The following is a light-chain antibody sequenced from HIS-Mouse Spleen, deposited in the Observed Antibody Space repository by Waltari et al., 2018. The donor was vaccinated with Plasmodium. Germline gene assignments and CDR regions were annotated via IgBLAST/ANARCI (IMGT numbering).Light chain of an antibody. Sequence: GQTARITCSGDALPKKYAYWSQQKSGQAPVLVIYEDSKRPSGIPERFSGSSSGTMATLTISGAQVEDEADYYCYSTDSSGNHRVFGGGTKLTVL. CDR3: YSTDSSGNHRV. CDR2: EDS. J-gene: IGLJ3*02. V-gene: IGLV3-10*01. CDR1: ALPKKY.